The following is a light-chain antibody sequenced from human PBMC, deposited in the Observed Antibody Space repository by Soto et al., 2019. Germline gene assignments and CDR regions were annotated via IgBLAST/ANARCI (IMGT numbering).Light chain of an antibody. CDR3: QHYNNWPRT. J-gene: IGKJ1*01. CDR2: GAS. CDR1: QSVSSN. Sequence: EIVMTQSPATLSVSPGERATLSCRASQSVSSNLAWYQQKPGQAPRLLIYGASTRATGIPARFSGSGSGTEFTLTISRLQSEDFAVYYCQHYNNWPRTFGQGNKVEIK. V-gene: IGKV3-15*01.